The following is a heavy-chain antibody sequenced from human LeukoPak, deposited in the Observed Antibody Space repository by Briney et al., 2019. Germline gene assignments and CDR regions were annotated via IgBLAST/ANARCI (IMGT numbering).Heavy chain of an antibody. CDR1: GFTFSSYW. CDR2: MNQDGSEK. Sequence: GGSLRLSCAASGFTFSSYWMSWVRQAPGKGLEWVANMNQDGSEKYYVDSVKGRFTISRDNAKNSLYLQMNSLRAGDTAAYYCARDLGGYSGYALDSWGQGTLVTVSS. V-gene: IGHV3-7*05. J-gene: IGHJ4*02. CDR3: ARDLGGYSGYALDS. D-gene: IGHD5-12*01.